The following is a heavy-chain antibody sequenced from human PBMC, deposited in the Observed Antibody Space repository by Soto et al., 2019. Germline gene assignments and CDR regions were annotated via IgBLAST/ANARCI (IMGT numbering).Heavy chain of an antibody. Sequence: EVQLVESGGGLVQPGGSLRLSCAASGFTFSNYWMSWVRQAPGKGLEWVANIKQDGSAKYYVDSVKGRFTISRDNAKNSLYLQMNSLRADDTAVYYCATWLNAGGWYVLLEGSFDYWGQGTLVTVSS. J-gene: IGHJ4*02. CDR3: ATWLNAGGWYVLLEGSFDY. CDR2: IKQDGSAK. CDR1: GFTFSNYW. D-gene: IGHD6-19*01. V-gene: IGHV3-7*01.